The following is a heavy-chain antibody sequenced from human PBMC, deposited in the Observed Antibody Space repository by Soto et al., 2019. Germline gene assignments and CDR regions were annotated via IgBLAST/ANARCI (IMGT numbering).Heavy chain of an antibody. D-gene: IGHD6-6*01. CDR2: ISYDGSNK. Sequence: PGGSLRLSCAASGFTFSSYGMHWVRQAPGKGLEWVAVISYDGSNKYYADSVKGRFTISRDSTKSTLYLQMNSLGADDTAIYYCAKDKYYYYSWCQGTLVTVSS. J-gene: IGHJ4*02. CDR3: AKDKYYYYS. V-gene: IGHV3-30*18. CDR1: GFTFSSYG.